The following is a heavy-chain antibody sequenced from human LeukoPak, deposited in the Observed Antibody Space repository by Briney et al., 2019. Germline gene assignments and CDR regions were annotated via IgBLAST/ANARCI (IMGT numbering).Heavy chain of an antibody. Sequence: GGSLRLSCAASGFTFSSYSMNWVRQAPGKGLEWVSSISSSSSYIYYADSVKGRFTISRDNAENSLYLQMNSLRAEDTAVYYCARDRPHRIAAAGTAHDYWGQGTLVTVSS. CDR2: ISSSSSYI. CDR3: ARDRPHRIAAAGTAHDY. CDR1: GFTFSSYS. J-gene: IGHJ4*02. D-gene: IGHD6-13*01. V-gene: IGHV3-21*01.